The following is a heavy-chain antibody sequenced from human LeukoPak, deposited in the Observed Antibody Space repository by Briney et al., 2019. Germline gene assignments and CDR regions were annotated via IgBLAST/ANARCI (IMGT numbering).Heavy chain of an antibody. V-gene: IGHV4-59*01. CDR2: IYYSGST. CDR1: GGSISSYY. CDR3: ARVPRSYYYYYYMDV. Sequence: SETLSLTCAVSGGSISSYYWSWIRQPPGKGLEWIGYIYYSGSTNYNPSLKSRVTVSVDTSKNQFSLKLSSVTAADTAVYYCARVPRSYYYYYYMDVWGKGTTVTVSS. J-gene: IGHJ6*03.